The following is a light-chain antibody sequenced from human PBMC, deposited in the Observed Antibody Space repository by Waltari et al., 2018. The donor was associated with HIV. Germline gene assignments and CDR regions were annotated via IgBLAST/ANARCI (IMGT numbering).Light chain of an antibody. Sequence: NFMLTQSHSVSESPGKTVTISCTRSSGSIGSNYVQWYQQRPGSAPTTVIFDDNQRPSGVPDRFSGSIDSSANSASLISGLKTEDEADYYCQSYDSRNHWVFGGGTKLTVL. J-gene: IGLJ3*02. CDR1: SGSIGSNY. CDR2: DDN. V-gene: IGLV6-57*03. CDR3: QSYDSRNHWV.